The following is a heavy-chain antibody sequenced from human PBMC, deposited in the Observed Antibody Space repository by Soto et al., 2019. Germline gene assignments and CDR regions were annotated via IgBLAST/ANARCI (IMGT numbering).Heavy chain of an antibody. CDR3: AKGQDSSGYYYSLGDY. CDR2: ISYDGSNK. J-gene: IGHJ4*02. D-gene: IGHD3-22*01. CDR1: GFTFSNYG. V-gene: IGHV3-30*18. Sequence: QVQLVESGGGVVQPGRSLRLSCAASGFTFSNYGMHWVRQAPGKGLEWVAVISYDGSNKYYADSVKGRFTISRNNSKNTLDLQMNSLRAEDTAVYYCAKGQDSSGYYYSLGDYWGQGTLVSVSS.